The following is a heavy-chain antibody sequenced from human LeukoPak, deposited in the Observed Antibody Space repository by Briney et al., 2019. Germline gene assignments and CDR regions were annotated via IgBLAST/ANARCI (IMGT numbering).Heavy chain of an antibody. CDR3: ARLFGEPAAIVDS. Sequence: SETLSLTCTVSGYSISSGYYWGWIRQPPGKGLEWIGSIYHSGSTYYNPSLRSRVTISADTSKNQFSLRLSSVTAADAAVYYCARLFGEPAAIVDSWGRGTLVTVSS. CDR2: IYHSGST. J-gene: IGHJ4*02. V-gene: IGHV4-38-2*02. CDR1: GYSISSGYY. D-gene: IGHD2-2*01.